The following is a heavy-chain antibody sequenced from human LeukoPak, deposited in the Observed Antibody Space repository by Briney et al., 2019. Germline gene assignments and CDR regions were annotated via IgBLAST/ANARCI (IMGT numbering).Heavy chain of an antibody. CDR1: GFTLSDYY. J-gene: IGHJ6*02. CDR2: ISYSGNTI. CDR3: AKGSGSYYNTGLGSYYAMDV. D-gene: IGHD3-10*01. Sequence: EGSLRLSCAASGFTLSDYYMTWIRQAPGKGLEWVSYISYSGNTIYYADSVKGRFTISRDSAKNSLYLQMNSLRAEDTAVYYCAKGSGSYYNTGLGSYYAMDVWGQGTTVTVSS. V-gene: IGHV3-11*01.